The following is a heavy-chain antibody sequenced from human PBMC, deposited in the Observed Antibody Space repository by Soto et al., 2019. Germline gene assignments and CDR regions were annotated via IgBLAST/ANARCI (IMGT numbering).Heavy chain of an antibody. Sequence: QVHLVQSGVEVKKPGASLKVSCKASGYTFSTYGISWVRQAPGQGLEWMGWISGYNGNTNYAQNFQGRITMTTDTSTSTAYMELRSLGSDDTAMYYCARDLFGEDGSGYFDYWGQGTLVTASS. CDR3: ARDLFGEDGSGYFDY. CDR2: ISGYNGNT. D-gene: IGHD3-10*01. J-gene: IGHJ4*02. CDR1: GYTFSTYG. V-gene: IGHV1-18*01.